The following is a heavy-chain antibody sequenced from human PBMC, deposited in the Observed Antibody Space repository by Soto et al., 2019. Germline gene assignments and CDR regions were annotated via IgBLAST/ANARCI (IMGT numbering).Heavy chain of an antibody. J-gene: IGHJ6*01. Sequence: QVQLVQSGAEVKKPGASVKVSCKASGYTFTGYYMHWVRQAPGQGLEWMGWINANSGGTNYAQKFQGRVTMTRDTSISTAYMELSRLRSDDTAVYFCARGHNEEYYFYYGMDVWGQGTTVTVSS. CDR2: INANSGGT. V-gene: IGHV1-2*02. CDR1: GYTFTGYY. D-gene: IGHD1-1*01. CDR3: ARGHNEEYYFYYGMDV.